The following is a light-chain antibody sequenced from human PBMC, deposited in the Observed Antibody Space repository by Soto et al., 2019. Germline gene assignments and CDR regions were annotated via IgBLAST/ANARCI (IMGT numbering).Light chain of an antibody. V-gene: IGLV2-23*01. Sequence: QSALTQPASVSGSPGQSITISCIGTSSDVGAYDLVSWYQQYPGTAPRLIIYENIGRPSGIDSRFSGSKSGNTAALTISGLRAEDESNYHCCSYAGNRIFVFGGGTKVTVL. CDR3: CSYAGNRIFV. CDR1: SSDVGAYDL. J-gene: IGLJ2*01. CDR2: ENI.